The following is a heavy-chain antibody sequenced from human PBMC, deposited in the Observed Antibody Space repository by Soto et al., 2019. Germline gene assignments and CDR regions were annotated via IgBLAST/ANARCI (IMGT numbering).Heavy chain of an antibody. CDR3: TRDSRQGSFAY. CDR2: ISAPGNK. Sequence: PGGSLRLSCAASGFAFNTYDMHWVRQAAGKGLEWVSVISAPGNKYYLDSVEGRFSISRDNAQSSFYLQMDNLRADDTAVYYCTRDSRQGSFAYWGQGTLVTVSS. J-gene: IGHJ4*02. V-gene: IGHV3-13*01. CDR1: GFAFNTYD.